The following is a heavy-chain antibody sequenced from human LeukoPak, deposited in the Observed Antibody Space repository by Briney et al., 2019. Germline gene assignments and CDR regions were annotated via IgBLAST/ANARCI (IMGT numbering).Heavy chain of an antibody. V-gene: IGHV3-30*04. CDR3: ARGQQLWFGELN. CDR2: ISYDGSNK. D-gene: IGHD3-10*01. J-gene: IGHJ4*02. CDR1: GFTFSSYA. Sequence: GGSLRLSCAASGFTFSSYAMHWVRQAQGKGLEWVAVISYDGSNKYYADSVKGRFTISRDNSKNTLYLQINSLRAEDTAVYYCARGQQLWFGELNWGQGTLVTVSS.